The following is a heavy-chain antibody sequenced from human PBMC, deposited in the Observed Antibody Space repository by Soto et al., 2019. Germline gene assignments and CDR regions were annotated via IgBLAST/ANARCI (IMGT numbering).Heavy chain of an antibody. D-gene: IGHD3-22*01. CDR2: FDPEDGET. CDR3: ATLELRYYYDSSGYSPGGY. J-gene: IGHJ4*02. Sequence: GASVKVSCKVSGYTLTELSMHWVRQAPGKGLEWMGGFDPEDGETIYAQKFQGRVTMTEDTSTDTAYMELSSLRSEDTAVYYCATLELRYYYDSSGYSPGGYWGQGTLVTVSS. CDR1: GYTLTELS. V-gene: IGHV1-24*01.